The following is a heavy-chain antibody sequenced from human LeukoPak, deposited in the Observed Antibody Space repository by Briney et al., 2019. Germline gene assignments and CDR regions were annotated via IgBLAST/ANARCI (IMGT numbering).Heavy chain of an antibody. CDR1: GGSISSSSYY. D-gene: IGHD3-10*01. J-gene: IGHJ6*03. CDR3: ARGDYGSGSYYRYYYYYMDV. V-gene: IGHV4-39*07. CDR2: IYYSGST. Sequence: SETLSLTCTVSGGSISSSSYYWGWIRQPPGKGLEWIGSIYYSGSTYYNPSLKSRVTISADTSKNQFSLKLSSVTAADTAVYYCARGDYGSGSYYRYYYYYMDVWGKGTTVTVSS.